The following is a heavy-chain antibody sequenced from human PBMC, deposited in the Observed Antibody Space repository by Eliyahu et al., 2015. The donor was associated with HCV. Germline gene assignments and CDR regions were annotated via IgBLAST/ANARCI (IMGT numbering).Heavy chain of an antibody. V-gene: IGHV3-33*01. Sequence: QVQLVESGGGVVQPGRSLRLSCVASRFTFXTXVMXGVRXVPGKGLGWVATIWYDGSNQYYADSVKGRFTISRDNSKNTLYLQMNSLRAEDTAVYYCARDGRYCSSTSCYTSHSFDYWGQGTLVTVSS. J-gene: IGHJ4*02. CDR1: RFTFXTXV. CDR3: ARDGRYCSSTSCYTSHSFDY. CDR2: IWYDGSNQ. D-gene: IGHD2-2*02.